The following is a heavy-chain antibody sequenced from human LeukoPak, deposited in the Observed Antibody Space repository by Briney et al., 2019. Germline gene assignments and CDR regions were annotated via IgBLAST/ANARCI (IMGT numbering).Heavy chain of an antibody. CDR2: IYSGGST. CDR1: GFTVSSNY. Sequence: GGSLRLSCAASGFTVSSNYMSWVRQAPGKGLEWVSVIYSGGSTYYADSVKGRFTISRDNSKNTLYLQMNSLRAEDTAVYYCTVSGDWNDGGFWFDPWGQGTLVTVSS. D-gene: IGHD1-1*01. CDR3: TVSGDWNDGGFWFDP. J-gene: IGHJ5*02. V-gene: IGHV3-53*01.